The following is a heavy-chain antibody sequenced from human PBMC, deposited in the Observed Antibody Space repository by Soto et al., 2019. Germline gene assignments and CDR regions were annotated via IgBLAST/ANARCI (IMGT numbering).Heavy chain of an antibody. Sequence: QGQLVQSGAEVKKPGASVRVSCKASGYTFTSYGISWVRQAPGQGLEWMGWISTHNGNTNYAQKAQGRVTMTTDTSTSTAYLELRSLRSDDTAVYYCARNYYESSGSSLYYFDYWGQGTLVTVSS. CDR3: ARNYYESSGSSLYYFDY. V-gene: IGHV1-18*01. CDR1: GYTFTSYG. J-gene: IGHJ4*02. D-gene: IGHD3-22*01. CDR2: ISTHNGNT.